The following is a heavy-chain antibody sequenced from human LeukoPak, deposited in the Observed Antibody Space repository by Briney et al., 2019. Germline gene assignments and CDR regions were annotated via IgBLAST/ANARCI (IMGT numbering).Heavy chain of an antibody. CDR3: ARLSLVGATDFDY. CDR1: GASITSGSYY. Sequence: SETLSLTCTVSGASITSGSYYWGWIRQPPGKGLEWIGSVNYSGNTYYNSSLKSRVTISVDLSKNRFSLKLNSVTAADTAVYYCARLSLVGATDFDYWGQGTLVTVSS. CDR2: VNYSGNT. V-gene: IGHV4-39*01. D-gene: IGHD1-26*01. J-gene: IGHJ4*02.